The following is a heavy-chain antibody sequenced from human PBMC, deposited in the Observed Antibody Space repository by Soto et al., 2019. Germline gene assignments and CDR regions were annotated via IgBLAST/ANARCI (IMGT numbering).Heavy chain of an antibody. CDR3: ARASGSSYWFDP. V-gene: IGHV1-18*01. J-gene: IGHJ5*02. CDR1: GYTFTGYA. CDR2: ISAYNGNT. Sequence: ASVKVSCKASGYTFTGYAMHWVRQAPGQGLEWMGWISAYNGNTNYAQKLQGRVTMTTDTSTSTAYMELRSLRSDDTAVYYCARASGSSYWFDPWGQGTLVTVSS. D-gene: IGHD1-26*01.